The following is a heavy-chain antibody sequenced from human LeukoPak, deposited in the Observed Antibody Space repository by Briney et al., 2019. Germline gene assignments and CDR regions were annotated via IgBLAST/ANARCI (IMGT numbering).Heavy chain of an antibody. J-gene: IGHJ4*02. CDR1: GGTFSSYA. CDR2: LNPNSGGT. CDR3: ARDLGDTAISDY. V-gene: IGHV1-2*02. Sequence: ASVKVSCKASGGTFSSYAISWVRQAPGQGLEWMGWLNPNSGGTNYAQKFQGRVTMTRDTSISTAYMELSRLRSDDTAVYYCARDLGDTAISDYWGQGTLVTVSS. D-gene: IGHD5-18*01.